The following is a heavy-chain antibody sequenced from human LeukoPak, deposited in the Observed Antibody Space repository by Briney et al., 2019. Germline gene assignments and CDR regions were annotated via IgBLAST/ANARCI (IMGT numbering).Heavy chain of an antibody. CDR2: ISAYNGNT. Sequence: ASVKVSCEASGYTFTSYGISWVRQAPGQGLEGMGWISAYNGNTNYAQKLQSRVTMTTDTSTSTAYMELRSLRSDDTAVYYCARDWDLRYYYDEVVITEDYWGQGTLVTVSS. J-gene: IGHJ4*02. V-gene: IGHV1-18*01. D-gene: IGHD3-22*01. CDR1: GYTFTSYG. CDR3: ARDWDLRYYYDEVVITEDY.